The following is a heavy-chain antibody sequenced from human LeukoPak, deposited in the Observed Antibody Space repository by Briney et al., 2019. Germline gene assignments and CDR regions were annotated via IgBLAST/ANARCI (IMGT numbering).Heavy chain of an antibody. CDR1: GGSVTSDS. CDR2: IYNTGSS. J-gene: IGHJ2*01. D-gene: IGHD3-10*01. Sequence: SGTLSLICTVSGGSVTSDSWNWIRQTPGKGLEWIGYIYNTGSSNYNPALKNRVTMSLDKSKNQLSLKLTAVTAADTAVYYCARLGKLNLVQGVFWYFDLWGRGTLVTVSS. V-gene: IGHV4-4*08. CDR3: ARLGKLNLVQGVFWYFDL.